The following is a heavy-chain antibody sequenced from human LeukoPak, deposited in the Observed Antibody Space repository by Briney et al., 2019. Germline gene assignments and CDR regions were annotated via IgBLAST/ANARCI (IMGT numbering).Heavy chain of an antibody. J-gene: IGHJ4*02. CDR3: ARAHLPYYYDSSGYYVGY. V-gene: IGHV3-7*01. D-gene: IGHD3-22*01. CDR2: IKQDGSEK. CDR1: GFTFSSYW. Sequence: GGSPRLSCAASGFTFSSYWMSWVRQAPGKGLEWVANIKQDGSEKYYVDSVKGRFTISRDNAKNSLYLQMNSLRAEDTAVYYCARAHLPYYYDSSGYYVGYWGQGTLVTVSS.